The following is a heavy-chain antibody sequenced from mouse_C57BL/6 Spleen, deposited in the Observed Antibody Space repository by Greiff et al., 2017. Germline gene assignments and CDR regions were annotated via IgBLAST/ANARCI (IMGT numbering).Heavy chain of an antibody. J-gene: IGHJ3*01. CDR3: AGGGQLRGFAY. Sequence: VQLQQPGAELVMPGASVKLSCKASGYTFTSYWMHWVKQRPGQGLEWIGEIDPSDSYTNYNQKFKGKSTLTVDKSSSTAYMQLSSLTSEDSAVYYCAGGGQLRGFAYWGQGTLVTVSA. CDR2: IDPSDSYT. V-gene: IGHV1-69*01. CDR1: GYTFTSYW. D-gene: IGHD3-2*02.